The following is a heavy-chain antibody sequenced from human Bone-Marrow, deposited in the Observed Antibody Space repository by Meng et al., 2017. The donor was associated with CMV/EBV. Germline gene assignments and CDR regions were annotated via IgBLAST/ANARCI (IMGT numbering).Heavy chain of an antibody. V-gene: IGHV4-61*08. CDR3: ARAYYDFWSGYFYYYYGMDV. CDR1: GGSVSSGGYY. Sequence: GSLRLSCTLSGGSVSSGGYYCSWIRQPPGKGLEWIGYIYYSGSTNYNPSLKSRVTISVDTSKNQFSLKLSSVTAADTAVYYCARAYYDFWSGYFYYYYGMDVWGQGTTVTVSS. J-gene: IGHJ6*02. D-gene: IGHD3-3*01. CDR2: IYYSGST.